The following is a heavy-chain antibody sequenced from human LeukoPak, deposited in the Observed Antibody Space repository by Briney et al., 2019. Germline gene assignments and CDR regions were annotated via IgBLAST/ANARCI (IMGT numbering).Heavy chain of an antibody. CDR3: ARGKKYSSSWYLKYYFDY. CDR1: GGSFSGYY. Sequence: SETLSLTCAVYGGSFSGYYWSWIRQPPGKGLEWIGEINHSGSTNYNPSLKSRVTISVGTSKNQFSLKLSSVTAADTAVYYCARGKKYSSSWYLKYYFDYWGQGTLVTVSS. V-gene: IGHV4-34*01. CDR2: INHSGST. D-gene: IGHD6-13*01. J-gene: IGHJ4*02.